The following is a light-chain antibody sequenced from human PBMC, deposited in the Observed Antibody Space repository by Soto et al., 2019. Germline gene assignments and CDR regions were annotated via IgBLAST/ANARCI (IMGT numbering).Light chain of an antibody. CDR1: QSISSY. Sequence: DIHLTQSPSTLSASVGDRVTITCRASQSISSYLNWYQQKPGKAPRLLIYKASDLESGVPSRFSGSGSGTDFTLTISSLQPDDFATYYCQQYNSYSPLTFGGGTKVDIK. J-gene: IGKJ4*01. CDR2: KAS. V-gene: IGKV1-5*03. CDR3: QQYNSYSPLT.